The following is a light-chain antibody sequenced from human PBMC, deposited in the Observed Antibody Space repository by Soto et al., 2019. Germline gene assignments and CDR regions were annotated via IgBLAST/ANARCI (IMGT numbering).Light chain of an antibody. CDR2: GAS. J-gene: IGKJ5*01. V-gene: IGKV3-15*01. CDR3: QQYNTWPPIT. Sequence: IVLTQSPATLSVSPGERATLSCRASQNVRSNLAWYQQKPGQAPRLLIFGASTRATGIPARFSGTGSGTEFTLTISSLQSEDFAVYYCQQYNTWPPITFGQGTRLEI. CDR1: QNVRSN.